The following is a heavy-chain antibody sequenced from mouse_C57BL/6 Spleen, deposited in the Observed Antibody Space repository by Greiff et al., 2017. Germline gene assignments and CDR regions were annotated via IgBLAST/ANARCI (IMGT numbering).Heavy chain of an antibody. CDR3: TREGAGLYYYGSSYVAFDY. D-gene: IGHD1-1*01. Sequence: LQQPGAELVKPGASVKLSCKASGYTFTSYWMHWVKQRPGRGLEWIGRIDPNSGGTKYNEKFKSKATLTVDKPSSTAYMQLSSLTSEDSAVYYCTREGAGLYYYGSSYVAFDYWGQGTTLTVSS. CDR2: IDPNSGGT. V-gene: IGHV1-72*01. CDR1: GYTFTSYW. J-gene: IGHJ2*01.